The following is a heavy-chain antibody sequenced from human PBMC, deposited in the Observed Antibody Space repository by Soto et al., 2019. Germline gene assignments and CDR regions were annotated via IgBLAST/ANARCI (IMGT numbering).Heavy chain of an antibody. J-gene: IGHJ6*02. V-gene: IGHV3-30*18. Sequence: PGGSLRLSCAASGFTFSSYGMHWVRQAPGKGLEWVAVISYDGSNKYYADSVKGRFTISRDNSKNTLYLQMNSLRAEDTAVYYCAKEVQQLAHYYYYGMDVWGQGTTVTVSS. D-gene: IGHD6-6*01. CDR3: AKEVQQLAHYYYYGMDV. CDR1: GFTFSSYG. CDR2: ISYDGSNK.